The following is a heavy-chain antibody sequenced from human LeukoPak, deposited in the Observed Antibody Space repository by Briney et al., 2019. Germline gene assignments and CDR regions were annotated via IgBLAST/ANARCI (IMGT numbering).Heavy chain of an antibody. CDR3: AQGTSWINPYFYMDV. V-gene: IGHV3-23*01. J-gene: IGHJ6*03. Sequence: GGSLRLSCAASGFTFSSYAMSWVRQAPGKGLEWVSGISGSAGGTYYADSVKGRFTISRDNSKNTLYLQMNSLRAEDTAVYYCAQGTSWINPYFYMDVWGKGTTVTVSS. CDR1: GFTFSSYA. D-gene: IGHD1-14*01. CDR2: ISGSAGGT.